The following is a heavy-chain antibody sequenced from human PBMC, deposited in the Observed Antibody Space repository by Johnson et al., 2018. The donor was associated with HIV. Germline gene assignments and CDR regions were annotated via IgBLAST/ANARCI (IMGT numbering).Heavy chain of an antibody. Sequence: QMQLVESGGGVVQPGRSLRLSCAASGFTFSSYAMHWVRQAPGKGLEWVAVISYDGSNKYYADSVKGRFTIARDNSKNTLYLQMNSLGAEATAVYYFARDSARTYYYGSGSPPSAFDIWGQGTMVTVSS. CDR3: ARDSARTYYYGSGSPPSAFDI. CDR2: ISYDGSNK. D-gene: IGHD3-10*01. J-gene: IGHJ3*02. CDR1: GFTFSSYA. V-gene: IGHV3-30*14.